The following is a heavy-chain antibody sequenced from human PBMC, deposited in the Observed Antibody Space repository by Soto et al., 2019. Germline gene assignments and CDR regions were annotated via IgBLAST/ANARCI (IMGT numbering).Heavy chain of an antibody. Sequence: QVQLVQSGAEVKKPGSSVKVSCKASGGTFSSYTISWVRQAPGQGLEWMGRIIPILGIANYAQKFQGRVTITANKSTSTANRELSAMTLEDTAGYYWARHPSASDSPAHWGQGTLVTVPS. CDR3: ARHPSASDSPAH. J-gene: IGHJ4*02. CDR1: GGTFSSYT. D-gene: IGHD5-12*01. V-gene: IGHV1-69*02. CDR2: IIPILGIA.